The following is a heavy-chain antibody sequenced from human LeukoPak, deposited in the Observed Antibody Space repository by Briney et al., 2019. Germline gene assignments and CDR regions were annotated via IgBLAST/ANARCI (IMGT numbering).Heavy chain of an antibody. J-gene: IGHJ4*02. V-gene: IGHV4-30-4*01. D-gene: IGHD3-10*01. CDR1: GGSMSSGDFY. CDR2: ISYSGST. Sequence: KPAETLSLTCTVSGGSMSSGDFYWSWIRQPPGKGLEWIAYISYSGSTYYKPSLKSRLTISVDSSKNQFSLKLRSVTAADTAVYYCAVYGSGPSSPNGYLDAWGQDTLVTVSS. CDR3: AVYGSGPSSPNGYLDA.